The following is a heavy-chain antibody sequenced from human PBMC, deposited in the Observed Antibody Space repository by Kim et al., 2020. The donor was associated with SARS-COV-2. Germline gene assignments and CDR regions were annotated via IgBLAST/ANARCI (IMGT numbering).Heavy chain of an antibody. J-gene: IGHJ4*02. D-gene: IGHD3-22*01. CDR3: AKDYYYDSSGSDY. CDR2: ISWTSGSI. Sequence: GGSLRLSCAASGFTFDDYAMHWVRQAPWKGLEWVSGISWTSGSIGYADSVKGRFTISRDNAKNSLYLQMNSLRAEDTALYYCAKDYYYDSSGSDYWGQGTLVTDSS. CDR1: GFTFDDYA. V-gene: IGHV3-9*01.